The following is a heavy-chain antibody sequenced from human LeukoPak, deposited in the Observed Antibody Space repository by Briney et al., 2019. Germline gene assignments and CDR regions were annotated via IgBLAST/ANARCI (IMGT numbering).Heavy chain of an antibody. CDR1: GFTVSSNY. Sequence: GGSLRLSCAASGFTVSSNYMSWVRQAPGKGLEWVSVIYSGGSTYYADSVKGRFTISRDNSKNTLYLQMNSLRAEDTAVYYRAREYGSGSYSITWGQGTLVTVSS. CDR2: IYSGGST. D-gene: IGHD3-10*01. V-gene: IGHV3-53*01. CDR3: AREYGSGSYSIT. J-gene: IGHJ4*02.